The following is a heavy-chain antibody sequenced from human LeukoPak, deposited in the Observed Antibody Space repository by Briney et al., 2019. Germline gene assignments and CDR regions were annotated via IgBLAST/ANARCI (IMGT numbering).Heavy chain of an antibody. J-gene: IGHJ5*02. Sequence: PSETLSLTCAVYGGSFSGYYWSWIRQPPGKGLEWIGEINHSGSTNYNPPLKSRVTISVDTSKNQFSLKLSSLTAADTAVYYCARGWGYSYAGAIWFDPWGQGTLVTVSS. CDR2: INHSGST. CDR1: GGSFSGYY. V-gene: IGHV4-34*01. CDR3: ARGWGYSYAGAIWFDP. D-gene: IGHD5-18*01.